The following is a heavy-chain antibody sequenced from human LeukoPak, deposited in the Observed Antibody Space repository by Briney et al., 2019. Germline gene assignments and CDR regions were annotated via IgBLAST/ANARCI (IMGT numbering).Heavy chain of an antibody. V-gene: IGHV1-24*01. J-gene: IGHJ4*02. Sequence: ASVKVSCKVSGYTLTELSMHWVRQAPGKGLEWMGGFDPEDGETTYAQKFQGRVTMTRDTSTSTVYMELSSLRSEDTAVYYCARDDYGGNSGGDYWGQGTLVTVSS. CDR3: ARDDYGGNSGGDY. D-gene: IGHD4-23*01. CDR2: FDPEDGET. CDR1: GYTLTELS.